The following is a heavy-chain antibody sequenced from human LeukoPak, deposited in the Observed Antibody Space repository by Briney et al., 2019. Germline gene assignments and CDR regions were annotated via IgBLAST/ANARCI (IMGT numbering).Heavy chain of an antibody. J-gene: IGHJ4*02. D-gene: IGHD3-10*01. CDR3: TRDASGFGECPDH. Sequence: PGGSLRLSCAASGFTFSSYVMHWVRLSPGKGLEWVSGISWSSTTITYVDSVKGRFTISRDNAKNSLYLQMNSLRPEDTALYYCTRDASGFGECPDHWGQGTLVTVSS. CDR1: GFTFSSYV. V-gene: IGHV3-9*01. CDR2: ISWSSTTI.